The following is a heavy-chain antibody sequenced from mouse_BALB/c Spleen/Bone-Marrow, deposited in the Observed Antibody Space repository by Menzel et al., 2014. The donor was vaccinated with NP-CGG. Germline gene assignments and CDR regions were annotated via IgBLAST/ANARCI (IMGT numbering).Heavy chain of an antibody. Sequence: KLMESGGGFVKPGGSLKLSCAASGFTFSSYAMSWVRQTPEKRLEWVASISSGGSTYYPDSVKGRFTISRDNARNILYLQMSSLRSEDTAMYYCAREEYGQKVYAMDYWGQGTSVTVSS. J-gene: IGHJ4*01. CDR2: ISSGGST. CDR1: GFTFSSYA. D-gene: IGHD2-10*02. CDR3: AREEYGQKVYAMDY. V-gene: IGHV5-6-5*01.